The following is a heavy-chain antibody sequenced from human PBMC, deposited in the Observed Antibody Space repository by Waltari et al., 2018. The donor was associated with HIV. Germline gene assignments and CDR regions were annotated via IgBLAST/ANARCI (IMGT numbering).Heavy chain of an antibody. V-gene: IGHV3-33*01. J-gene: IGHJ4*02. CDR3: VRDDYGTY. Sequence: QVHLVESGGGVVQPGRSLRLSCAASGFTFSNHGIPWVRQAPGKGLEWVAFIWYDGSKRYYRDSVKGRFTISRDNSKNTLYLQMNSLRVEDTAVYYCVRDDYGTYWGQGTPVTVSS. CDR2: IWYDGSKR. CDR1: GFTFSNHG. D-gene: IGHD4-17*01.